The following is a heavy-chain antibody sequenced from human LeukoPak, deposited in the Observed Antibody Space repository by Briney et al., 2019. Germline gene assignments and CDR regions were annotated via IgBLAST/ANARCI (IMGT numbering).Heavy chain of an antibody. J-gene: IGHJ4*02. CDR2: INPISGGT. CDR3: ARDALRVFDL. Sequence: ASVKLSCTATRYTFTDYYIHCVRHTPAQGLEWMGWINPISGGTNYAPKFQGRVTMTRDTSISTAYMDLSRLTSDDTAVYFCARDALRVFDLWGQGTLVTVSS. CDR1: RYTFTDYY. V-gene: IGHV1-2*02.